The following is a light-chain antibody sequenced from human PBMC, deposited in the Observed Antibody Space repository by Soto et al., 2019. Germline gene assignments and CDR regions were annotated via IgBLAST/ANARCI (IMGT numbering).Light chain of an antibody. CDR1: QAITNN. CDR2: EES. J-gene: IGKJ1*01. Sequence: DIHLTQSPSSLSASVGDRVTITCRASQAITNNLAWYQQKPGNPPRLLIYEESTLHSGVPSRFSGRKVGTQFILTIDSLQPEDFATYYCQQYHSYWTFGQGTKVDIK. V-gene: IGKV1-9*01. CDR3: QQYHSYWT.